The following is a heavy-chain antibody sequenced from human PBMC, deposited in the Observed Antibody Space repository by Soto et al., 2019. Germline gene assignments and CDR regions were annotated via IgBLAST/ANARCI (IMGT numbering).Heavy chain of an antibody. J-gene: IGHJ4*02. D-gene: IGHD1-26*01. CDR1: GFTISNYW. CDR2: ISPDGSTT. V-gene: IGHV3-74*01. CDR3: TRVISGRSGLFDY. Sequence: EVQLVEAGGDLVQPGGSLRLSCVASGFTISNYWMHWVRQAPGKGLLWVSRISPDGSTTNYADSVKGRFTISRDNAKNTLYLQMVSLRAEDTALYYCTRVISGRSGLFDYWGQGTLVTVSS.